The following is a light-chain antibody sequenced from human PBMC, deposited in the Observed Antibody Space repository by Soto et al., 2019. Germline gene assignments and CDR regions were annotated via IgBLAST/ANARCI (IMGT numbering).Light chain of an antibody. CDR1: QDIGNW. CDR2: TAS. CDR3: QQASSLPYT. J-gene: IGKJ2*01. Sequence: DIQMTQSPSSVSASVGDRVTITCRASQDIGNWLAWYQQKPGKAPKFLMHTASTLQSGVPSRFSGSRSGTDFTLTISSLQPEDYATYYCQQASSLPYTFGQGTKLDLK. V-gene: IGKV1-12*01.